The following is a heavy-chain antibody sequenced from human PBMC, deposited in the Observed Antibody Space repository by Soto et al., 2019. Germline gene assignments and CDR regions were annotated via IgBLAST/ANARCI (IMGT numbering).Heavy chain of an antibody. V-gene: IGHV4-30-4*01. J-gene: IGHJ5*02. Sequence: QVQLQESGPGLVKPSQTLSLTCTVSGASISSGDDYWSWIRQPPGKGLDWIGYTNYFGSVNYNQSLKSRVTISADASRSHVALILKSVTAADTAVYYCGRHGNYDIGWFDTWGQGIRVTVSS. CDR1: GASISSGDDY. CDR2: TNYFGSV. D-gene: IGHD3-9*01. CDR3: GRHGNYDIGWFDT.